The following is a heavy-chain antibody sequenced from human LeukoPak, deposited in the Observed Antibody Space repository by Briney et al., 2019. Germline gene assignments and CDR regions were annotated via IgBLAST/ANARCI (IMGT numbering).Heavy chain of an antibody. CDR1: GYTFTSYG. V-gene: IGHV1-2*02. D-gene: IGHD5-24*01. J-gene: IGHJ4*02. CDR2: ITPSGGT. Sequence: ASVKVSCKASGYTFTSYGISWVRQAPGQGLEWMGWITPSGGTNYPQKFQGRVAITWDTSITTAYMDLSRLTSDDTAVYYFARDRYGDGFAHLDYWGQGALVTVSS. CDR3: ARDRYGDGFAHLDY.